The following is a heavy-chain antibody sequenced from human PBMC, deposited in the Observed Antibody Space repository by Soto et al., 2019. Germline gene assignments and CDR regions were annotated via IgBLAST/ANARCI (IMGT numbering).Heavy chain of an antibody. D-gene: IGHD1-26*01. J-gene: IGHJ2*01. CDR3: ARDGPELLRWYFDL. CDR1: GFTFSSYL. Sequence: GGSLRLSCPASGFTFSSYLMSWVRQAPGKGLEWVANIKQDGSEKYYVDSVNGRFTISRDNAKNSLYLQMNSLRAEDTAVYYCARDGPELLRWYFDLWGRGTLVT. CDR2: IKQDGSEK. V-gene: IGHV3-7*03.